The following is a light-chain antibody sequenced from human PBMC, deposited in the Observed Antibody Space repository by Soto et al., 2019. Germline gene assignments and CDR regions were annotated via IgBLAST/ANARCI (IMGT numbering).Light chain of an antibody. CDR2: DAS. Sequence: DIQMTQSPSSLSASVGDRVTITCQASQDISNYLNWYQQKPGKAPKLLIFDASNVETGVPSRFSGSGSGTDFTLTIHSLQPEDAATYYCQQYEDLPLTFGGGTK. CDR1: QDISNY. V-gene: IGKV1-33*01. CDR3: QQYEDLPLT. J-gene: IGKJ4*01.